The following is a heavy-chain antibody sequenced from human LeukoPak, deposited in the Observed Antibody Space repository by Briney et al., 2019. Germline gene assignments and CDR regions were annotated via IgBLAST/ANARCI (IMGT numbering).Heavy chain of an antibody. Sequence: SETLSLTCTVSGGSISSSSYYWGWIRQPPGKGLEWIGSIYYSGSTYYNPSLKSRVTISVDTSKNQFSLKLSSVTAADTAVYYCARHDSSTDSNWFDPWGQGTLVTVSS. CDR2: IYYSGST. CDR1: GGSISSSSYY. CDR3: ARHDSSTDSNWFDP. D-gene: IGHD2-2*01. J-gene: IGHJ5*02. V-gene: IGHV4-39*01.